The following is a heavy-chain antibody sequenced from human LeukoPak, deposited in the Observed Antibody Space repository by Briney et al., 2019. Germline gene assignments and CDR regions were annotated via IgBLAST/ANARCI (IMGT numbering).Heavy chain of an antibody. D-gene: IGHD6-13*01. V-gene: IGHV3-48*03. Sequence: GGSLRLSCAASGFTFSSYEMNWVRQAPGKGLEWVSYISSSGSTIYYADSVKGRFTISRGNAKNSLYLQMNSLRAEDTAVYYCARYSSSWKPWDYWGQGTLVTVSS. J-gene: IGHJ4*02. CDR1: GFTFSSYE. CDR2: ISSSGSTI. CDR3: ARYSSSWKPWDY.